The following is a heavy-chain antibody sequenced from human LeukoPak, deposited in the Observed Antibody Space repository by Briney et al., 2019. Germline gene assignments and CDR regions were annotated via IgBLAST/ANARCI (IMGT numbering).Heavy chain of an antibody. V-gene: IGHV3-53*01. Sequence: GGSLRLSCAASGFTFSSNYMSWVRQAPGKGLEWVSVMYSGGSTYYSDSVKGRFTISRDNSKNTLYLQMNRLRAEDTAVYYCARGGYYGSGRALDYWGQGTLVTVSS. CDR3: ARGGYYGSGRALDY. CDR1: GFTFSSNY. J-gene: IGHJ4*02. CDR2: MYSGGST. D-gene: IGHD3-10*01.